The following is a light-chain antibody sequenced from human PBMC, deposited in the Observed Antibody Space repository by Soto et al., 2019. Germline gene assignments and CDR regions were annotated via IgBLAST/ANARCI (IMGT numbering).Light chain of an antibody. CDR2: GAS. CDR3: QQYGSWT. J-gene: IGKJ1*01. CDR1: QSISSNY. Sequence: EIVLTQSPGTLSVSPGERATLSCRASQSISSNYLAWYQQKPGQAPSLLIYGASSRATGIPDRFSGSGSGTDFNLTISRLEPKDSAIYNCQQYGSWTFGQGTKVEIK. V-gene: IGKV3-20*01.